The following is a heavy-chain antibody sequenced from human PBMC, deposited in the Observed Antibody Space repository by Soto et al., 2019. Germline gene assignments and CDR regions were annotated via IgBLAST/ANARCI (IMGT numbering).Heavy chain of an antibody. CDR1: GYTFTSYA. CDR2: INAGNGNT. J-gene: IGHJ5*02. V-gene: IGHV1-3*01. CDR3: ARGYGGRIGWFDP. D-gene: IGHD3-16*01. Sequence: QVQLVQSGAEVKKPGASVKVSCKASGYTFTSYAMHWVRQAPGQRLEWMGWINAGNGNTKYSQKFQGRVTITRDTSASTAYMELSSLRSEDTAVYYCARGYGGRIGWFDPWGQGTLVTVSS.